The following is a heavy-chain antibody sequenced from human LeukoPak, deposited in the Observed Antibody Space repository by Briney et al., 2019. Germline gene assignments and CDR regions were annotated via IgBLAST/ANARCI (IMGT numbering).Heavy chain of an antibody. J-gene: IGHJ6*03. D-gene: IGHD6-13*01. V-gene: IGHV1-2*02. Sequence: ASVKVSCKASGYTFTGYYMHWVRQAPGQGLEWMGWINPNSGGTNYAQKFQGRVTMTTDTSTSTAYMELRSLRSDDTAVYYCARDARIAAAGTEWYYYMDVWGKGTTVTVSS. CDR1: GYTFTGYY. CDR2: INPNSGGT. CDR3: ARDARIAAAGTEWYYYMDV.